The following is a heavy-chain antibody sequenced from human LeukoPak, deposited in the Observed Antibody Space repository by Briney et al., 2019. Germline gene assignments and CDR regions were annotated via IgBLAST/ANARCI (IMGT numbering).Heavy chain of an antibody. CDR1: GGSISSYY. D-gene: IGHD3-22*01. J-gene: IGHJ3*02. CDR2: IYTSGST. V-gene: IGHV4-4*07. CDR3: ARDHDYYYDSSGYLGRAFDI. Sequence: PSETLSLTCTVSGGSISSYYWSWIRQPAGKGLEWIGRIYTSGSTHYNPSLKSRDTLSVDTSKYQFSLKLISVTAADTAVYYCARDHDYYYDSSGYLGRAFDIWGQGTMVTVSS.